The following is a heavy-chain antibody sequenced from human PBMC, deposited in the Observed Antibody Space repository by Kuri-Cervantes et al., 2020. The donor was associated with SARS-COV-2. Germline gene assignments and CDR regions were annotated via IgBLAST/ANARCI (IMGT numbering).Heavy chain of an antibody. V-gene: IGHV3-7*01. Sequence: GESLKISCAASGFTFSSYWMSWVRQAPGKGLEWVANIKQDGSETYYVASVKGRFTISRDNAKKSLFLQMNSLRVEDTAFYYCVRDRGLPYESDAFDIWGLGTMVTVSS. J-gene: IGHJ3*02. D-gene: IGHD1-26*01. CDR2: IKQDGSET. CDR1: GFTFSSYW. CDR3: VRDRGLPYESDAFDI.